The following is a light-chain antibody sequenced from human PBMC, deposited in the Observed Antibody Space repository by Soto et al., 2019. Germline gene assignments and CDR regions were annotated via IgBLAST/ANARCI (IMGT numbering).Light chain of an antibody. CDR2: DVS. CDR3: CSYAGRLDV. J-gene: IGLJ1*01. CDR1: SSDVGGYNY. Sequence: QSALTQPRSVSGSPGQSVTVSCTGTSSDVGGYNYVSWYQQHPGKAPKLMIYDVSKRPSWVPDRFSGSKSGNTASLTISGPQAEDEADYYCCSYAGRLDVFGTGTQVTVL. V-gene: IGLV2-11*01.